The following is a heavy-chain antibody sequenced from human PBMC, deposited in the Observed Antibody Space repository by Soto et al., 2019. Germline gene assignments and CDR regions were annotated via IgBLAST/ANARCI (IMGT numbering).Heavy chain of an antibody. CDR2: ISYDGSNK. Sequence: GGSLRLSCAASGFTFSSYAMHWVRQAPGKGLEWVAVISYDGSNKYYADSVKGRFTISRDNSKNTLYLQMNSLRAEDTAVYYCARANPWQWLPSSGANWFDPWGQGTLVTVSS. D-gene: IGHD5-12*01. CDR3: ARANPWQWLPSSGANWFDP. J-gene: IGHJ5*02. CDR1: GFTFSSYA. V-gene: IGHV3-30-3*01.